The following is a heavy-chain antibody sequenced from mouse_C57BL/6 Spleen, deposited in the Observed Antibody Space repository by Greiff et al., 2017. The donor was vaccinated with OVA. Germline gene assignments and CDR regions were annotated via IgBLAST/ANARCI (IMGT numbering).Heavy chain of an antibody. V-gene: IGHV1-53*01. J-gene: IGHJ2*01. CDR3: ARTTTVVALPLDY. Sequence: QVHVKQPGTELVKPGASVKLSCKASGYTFTSYWMHWVKQRPGQGLEWIGNINPSNGGTNYNEKFKSKATLTVDKSSSTAYMQLSSLTSEDSAVYYCARTTTVVALPLDYWGQGTTLTVSS. D-gene: IGHD1-1*01. CDR1: GYTFTSYW. CDR2: INPSNGGT.